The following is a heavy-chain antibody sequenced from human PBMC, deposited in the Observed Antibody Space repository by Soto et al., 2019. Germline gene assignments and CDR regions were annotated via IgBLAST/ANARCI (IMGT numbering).Heavy chain of an antibody. CDR3: ARGRRNQNRRNYYYYYYMDV. Sequence: QVQLQQWGAGLLKPSETLSLTCAVYGGSFSGYYWSWIRQPPGKGLEWSGEINHSGSTNYNPSLKSRVTISVDTSKNQFSLKLSSVTAADTAVYYCARGRRNQNRRNYYYYYYMDVWGKGTTVTVSS. CDR1: GGSFSGYY. J-gene: IGHJ6*03. V-gene: IGHV4-34*01. CDR2: INHSGST.